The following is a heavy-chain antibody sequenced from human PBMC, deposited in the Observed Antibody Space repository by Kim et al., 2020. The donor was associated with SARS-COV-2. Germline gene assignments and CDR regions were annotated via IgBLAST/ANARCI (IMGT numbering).Heavy chain of an antibody. CDR3: ARTYYYDSSGSAYYFDY. J-gene: IGHJ4*02. CDR1: GFTFSSYG. V-gene: IGHV3-33*01. Sequence: GGSLRLSCAASGFTFSSYGMHWVRQAPGKGLEWVAVICYDGSNKYYADSVKGRFTISRDNSKNTLYLQMNSLRAEDTAVYYCARTYYYDSSGSAYYFDYWGQGTLVTVSS. CDR2: ICYDGSNK. D-gene: IGHD3-22*01.